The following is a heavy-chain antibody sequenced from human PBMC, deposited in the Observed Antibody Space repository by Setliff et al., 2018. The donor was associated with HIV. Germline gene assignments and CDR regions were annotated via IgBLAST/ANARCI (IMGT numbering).Heavy chain of an antibody. CDR3: VHPGYCSGGSCYADAFDI. CDR2: IYWDDDK. D-gene: IGHD2-15*01. V-gene: IGHV2-5*02. J-gene: IGHJ3*02. Sequence: SGPTLVKPTQNLTLTCTFSGFSLSTSGVGVGWIRQPPGKALEWLALIYWDDDKRYSPSLKTRLTITKDTSKNQVVLTMTNMDPVDTATYYCVHPGYCSGGSCYADAFDIWGQGTMVTVSS. CDR1: GFSLSTSGVG.